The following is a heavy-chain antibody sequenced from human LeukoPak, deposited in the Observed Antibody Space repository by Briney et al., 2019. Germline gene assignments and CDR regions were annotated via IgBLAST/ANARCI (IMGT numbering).Heavy chain of an antibody. CDR3: ARGYYYDSGGYPIDY. CDR1: GFTFEHYG. CDR2: ITWDGAKT. Sequence: PGGSLRLSCAASGFTFEHYGMSWVRQAPGKGPEWVSGITWDGAKTGYAGSVKGRFTISRDNAKKSLFVQMNSLRAEDTALYYCARGYYYDSGGYPIDYWGQGALVTVSS. D-gene: IGHD3-22*01. V-gene: IGHV3-20*04. J-gene: IGHJ4*02.